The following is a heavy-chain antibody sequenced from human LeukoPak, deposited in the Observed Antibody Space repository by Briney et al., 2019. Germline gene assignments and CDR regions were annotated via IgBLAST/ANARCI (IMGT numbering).Heavy chain of an antibody. CDR1: GYTFTSYA. D-gene: IGHD2-21*02. Sequence: ASVKVSCKASGYTFTSYAMNWVRQAPGQGLEWMGWINTNTGNPTYAQGFTGRFVFSLDTSVSTAYLQISSLKAEDTAVYYCARVRNCGGDCSLFNWFDPWGQGTLVTVSS. J-gene: IGHJ5*02. V-gene: IGHV7-4-1*02. CDR2: INTNTGNP. CDR3: ARVRNCGGDCSLFNWFDP.